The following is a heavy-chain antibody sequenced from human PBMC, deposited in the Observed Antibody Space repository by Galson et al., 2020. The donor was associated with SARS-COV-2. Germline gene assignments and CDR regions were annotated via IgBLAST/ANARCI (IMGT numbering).Heavy chain of an antibody. CDR3: ARDEGIRGYNYGRLYGMDV. D-gene: IGHD5-18*01. CDR2: ISTSSSYT. CDR1: GFPFSTYS. J-gene: IGHJ6*02. V-gene: IGHV3-21*01. Sequence: NSGGSLRLSCAASGFPFSTYSMNWVRLAPGKGLEWVSSISTSSSYTYYVDSVKGRFSISRDNPRNSLYLQMNSLRAEDTAVYYCARDEGIRGYNYGRLYGMDVWGQGTTVTVSS.